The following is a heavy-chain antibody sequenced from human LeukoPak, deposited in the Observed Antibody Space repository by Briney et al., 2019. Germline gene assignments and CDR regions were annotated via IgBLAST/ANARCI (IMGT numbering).Heavy chain of an antibody. CDR2: INHSGST. V-gene: IGHV4-39*07. Sequence: PSETLSLTCTVSGGSISSGGYSWTWIRQPPGKGLEWIGEINHSGSTNYNPSLKSRVTISVDTSKNQFSLKLSSVTAADTAVYYCAIVAQGWFDPWGQGTLVTVSS. CDR3: AIVAQGWFDP. J-gene: IGHJ5*02. CDR1: GGSISSGGYS.